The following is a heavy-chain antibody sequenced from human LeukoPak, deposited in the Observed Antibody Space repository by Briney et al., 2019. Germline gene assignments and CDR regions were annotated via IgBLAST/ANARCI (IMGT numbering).Heavy chain of an antibody. CDR1: GYTFTSYD. CDR3: ARVARGPYCSGGSCYSEQYFQH. D-gene: IGHD2-15*01. V-gene: IGHV1-8*01. J-gene: IGHJ1*01. Sequence: ASVKVSCKASGYTFTSYDINWVRQATGQGLEWMGWMNPNSGNTGYAQKFQGRVTMTRNTPISTAYMELSSLRSEDTAVYYCARVARGPYCSGGSCYSEQYFQHWGQGTLVTVSS. CDR2: MNPNSGNT.